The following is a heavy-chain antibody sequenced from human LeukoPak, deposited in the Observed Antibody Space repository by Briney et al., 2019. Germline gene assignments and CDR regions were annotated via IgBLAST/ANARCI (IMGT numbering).Heavy chain of an antibody. CDR2: IYNSGST. CDR3: ARQDYYDSSGYYAYYFDY. Sequence: SETLSLTCRVSGGSISSYYWSWVRQPPGKGLEWIGYIYNSGSTNYNPSLKSRVTISVDTSKKQFSLKVSSVTAADTAVYYCARQDYYDSSGYYAYYFDYWGQGTLVTVSS. J-gene: IGHJ4*02. CDR1: GGSISSYY. V-gene: IGHV4-59*08. D-gene: IGHD3-22*01.